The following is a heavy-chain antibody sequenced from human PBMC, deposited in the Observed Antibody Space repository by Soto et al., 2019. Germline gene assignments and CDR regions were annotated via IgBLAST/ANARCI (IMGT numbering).Heavy chain of an antibody. Sequence: SETLSLTCTVSGGSISSGDYYWSWIRQPPGKGLEWIGYIYYSGSTYYNPSLKSRVTISVDTSKNQFSLKLSSLTAADTAVYYCARAEGRDCSGGSCYSGWFDPWGQGTLVTVSS. V-gene: IGHV4-30-4*01. J-gene: IGHJ5*02. CDR1: GGSISSGDYY. CDR2: IYYSGST. D-gene: IGHD2-15*01. CDR3: ARAEGRDCSGGSCYSGWFDP.